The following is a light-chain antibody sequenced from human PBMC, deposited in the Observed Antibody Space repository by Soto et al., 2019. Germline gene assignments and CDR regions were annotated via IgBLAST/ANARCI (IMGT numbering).Light chain of an antibody. Sequence: DLQMTQSPSSLSASVGARVTITCRASQGISNYLAWYQQRPGKVPKLLIYAASTLQSGVPSRFSGSGSGTDFTLTISSLQPEEVATYYCKKYNSALFTVGTGNKVAIK. CDR2: AAS. CDR3: KKYNSALFT. J-gene: IGKJ3*01. CDR1: QGISNY. V-gene: IGKV1-27*01.